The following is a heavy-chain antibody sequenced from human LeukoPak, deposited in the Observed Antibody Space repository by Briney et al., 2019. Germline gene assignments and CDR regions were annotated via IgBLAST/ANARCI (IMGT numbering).Heavy chain of an antibody. J-gene: IGHJ4*02. D-gene: IGHD3-9*01. CDR2: IIPIFGTA. CDR3: AREARLRYFDWLLSY. V-gene: IGHV1-69*13. Sequence: SVKVSCKASGGTFSSYAISWVRQAPGQGLEWMGGIIPIFGTAIYAQKFQGRVTITADESTSTAYMELSSLRSEDTAVYYCAREARLRYFDWLLSYWGQGTLVTVSS. CDR1: GGTFSSYA.